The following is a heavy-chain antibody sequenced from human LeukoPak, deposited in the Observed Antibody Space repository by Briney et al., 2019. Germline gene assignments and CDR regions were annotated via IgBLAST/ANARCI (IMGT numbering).Heavy chain of an antibody. Sequence: PSETLSLTCTVSGGSISSYYWSWIRQPPGKGLEWIGYIYYSGSTNYNPSLKSRVTISVDTSKNQFSLKLSSVTAADTAVYYCARKEGILYSPQTTYDKYYFDYWGQGTLVTVSS. CDR2: IYYSGST. D-gene: IGHD3-9*01. CDR1: GGSISSYY. J-gene: IGHJ4*02. CDR3: ARKEGILYSPQTTYDKYYFDY. V-gene: IGHV4-59*01.